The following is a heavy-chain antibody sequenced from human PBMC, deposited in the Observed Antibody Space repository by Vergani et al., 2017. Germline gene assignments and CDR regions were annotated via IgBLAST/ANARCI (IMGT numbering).Heavy chain of an antibody. CDR2: ISSSGSTI. J-gene: IGHJ4*02. Sequence: EVQLVESGGGLVQPGGSLRLSCAASGFTFSSYEMNWVRQAPGKGLEWVSYISSSGSTIYYADSVKGRFTISRDNAKNSLYLQMNSLRAEDTAVYYCARDDGVTGGHVDYWGQGTLVTVSS. CDR1: GFTFSSYE. V-gene: IGHV3-48*03. D-gene: IGHD1-20*01. CDR3: ARDDGVTGGHVDY.